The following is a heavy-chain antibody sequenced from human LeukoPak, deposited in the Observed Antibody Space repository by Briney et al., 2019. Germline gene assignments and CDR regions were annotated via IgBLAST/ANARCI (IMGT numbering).Heavy chain of an antibody. CDR2: ISYDGSNK. D-gene: IGHD4/OR15-4a*01. J-gene: IGHJ4*02. V-gene: IGHV3-30*04. CDR3: ARPLGLTVLPRPFDY. Sequence: GGSLRLSCAASGFTFSSYAMHWVRQAPGKGLEWVAVISYDGSNKYYADSVKGRFTISRDNSKNTLYLQMNSLRAEDTAVYYCARPLGLTVLPRPFDYWGQGTLVTVSS. CDR1: GFTFSSYA.